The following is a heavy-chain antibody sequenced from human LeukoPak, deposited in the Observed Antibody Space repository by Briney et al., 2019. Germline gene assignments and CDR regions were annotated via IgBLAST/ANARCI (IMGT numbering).Heavy chain of an antibody. V-gene: IGHV3-23*01. CDR2: ISGGGGST. CDR1: GFTFSNFW. CDR3: AKGGKWDVTPFDY. D-gene: IGHD1-26*01. J-gene: IGHJ4*02. Sequence: PGGSLRLSCAASGFTFSNFWKHWVRQAPGKGLEWVSTISGGGGSTYYADSVKGRFTISRDNSKNTLYLQVNSLRAEDTAVYYCAKGGKWDVTPFDYWGQGTLVTVSS.